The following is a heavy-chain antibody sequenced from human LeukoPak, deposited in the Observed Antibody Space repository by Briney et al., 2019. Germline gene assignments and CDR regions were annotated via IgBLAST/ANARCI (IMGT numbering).Heavy chain of an antibody. CDR3: ARIVEVAATSDY. V-gene: IGHV4-31*03. Sequence: SETLSLTCTVSGGSISSGGYYWSWIRQHPGKGLEWIGYIYYSGSTYYNPSLKSRVTISVDTSKNRFSLKLSSVTAADTAVYYCARIVEVAATSDYWGQGTLVTVSS. D-gene: IGHD2-15*01. CDR2: IYYSGST. J-gene: IGHJ4*02. CDR1: GGSISSGGYY.